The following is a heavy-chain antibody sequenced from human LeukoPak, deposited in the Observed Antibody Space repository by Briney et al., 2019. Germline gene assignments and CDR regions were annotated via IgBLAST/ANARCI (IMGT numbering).Heavy chain of an antibody. J-gene: IGHJ4*02. D-gene: IGHD3-22*01. CDR2: ISCNSGSI. CDR1: GFTFDDYA. V-gene: IGHV3-9*01. CDR3: AKGTSGYYDSSGLEY. Sequence: PGRSLRLSCAASGFTFDDYAMHWVRQAPGKGLEWVSGISCNSGSIGYADSVKGRFTISRDNAKNSLYLQMNSLRAEDTALYYCAKGTSGYYDSSGLEYWGQGTLVTVSS.